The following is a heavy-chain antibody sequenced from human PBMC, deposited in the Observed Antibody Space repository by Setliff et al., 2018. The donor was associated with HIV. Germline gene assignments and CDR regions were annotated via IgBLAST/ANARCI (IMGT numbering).Heavy chain of an antibody. Sequence: SETLSLTCTVSGGSIRNYYWSWIRQSAGKGLEWIGRVHKSGNTDYNPSLKGRVTMSVDTSKNQFFLKLTSMTAADTAIYYCARDMEDFGVLPSAPFDPWGRGTLVTV. D-gene: IGHD2-2*01. CDR2: VHKSGNT. CDR1: GGSIRNYY. CDR3: ARDMEDFGVLPSAPFDP. J-gene: IGHJ5*02. V-gene: IGHV4-4*07.